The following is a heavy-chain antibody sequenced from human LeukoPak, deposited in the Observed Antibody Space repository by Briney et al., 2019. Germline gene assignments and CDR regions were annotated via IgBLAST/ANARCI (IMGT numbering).Heavy chain of an antibody. V-gene: IGHV3-23*01. CDR3: AKDQAYYYDSSGYYYLDY. CDR1: GFTFSSYA. CDR2: ISGSGGST. Sequence: GGSVRLSCAASGFTFSSYAMSWVRQAPGKGLEWVSAISGSGGSTYCADSVKGRFTISRDNSKNTLYLQMNSLRAEDTAVYYCAKDQAYYYDSSGYYYLDYWGQGTLVTVSS. D-gene: IGHD3-22*01. J-gene: IGHJ4*02.